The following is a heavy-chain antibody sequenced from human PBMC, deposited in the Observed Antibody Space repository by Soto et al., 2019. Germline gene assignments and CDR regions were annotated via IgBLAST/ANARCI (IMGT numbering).Heavy chain of an antibody. Sequence: PSETRSLTCTVSGGSISSSSYYWGWIRQPPGKGLEWIGSIYYSGSTYYNPSLKSRVTISVDTSKNQFSLKLSSVTAADTAVYYCARGMTMIVVVMTSYHDAFDIWGQGTMVTVSS. CDR1: GGSISSSSYY. J-gene: IGHJ3*02. D-gene: IGHD3-22*01. V-gene: IGHV4-39*01. CDR3: ARGMTMIVVVMTSYHDAFDI. CDR2: IYYSGST.